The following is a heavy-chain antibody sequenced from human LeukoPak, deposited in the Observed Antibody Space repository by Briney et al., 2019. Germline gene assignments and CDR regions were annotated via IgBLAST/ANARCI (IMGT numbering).Heavy chain of an antibody. CDR1: GGSFSGYY. V-gene: IGHV4-34*01. D-gene: IGHD6-13*01. J-gene: IGHJ6*02. CDR3: ARGGGPSSGYSSSWYEGGYYYYGMDV. CDR2: INHSGST. Sequence: SETLSLTCAVYGGSFSGYYWSSIRQPPGKGLEWIGEINHSGSTNYNPSLKSRVTISVDTSKNQFSLKLSSVTAADTAVYYCARGGGPSSGYSSSWYEGGYYYYGMDVWGQGTTVTVSS.